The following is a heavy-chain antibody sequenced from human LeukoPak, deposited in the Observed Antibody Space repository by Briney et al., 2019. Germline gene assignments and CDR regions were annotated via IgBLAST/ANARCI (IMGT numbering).Heavy chain of an antibody. CDR1: GFTFSSYA. CDR2: ISSSGSTI. J-gene: IGHJ4*02. Sequence: GGSLRLSCAASGFTFSSYAMSWIRQAPGKGLEWVSYISSSGSTIYYADSVKGRFTISRDNAKNSLYLQMNSLRAEDTAVYYCARGPARRGPRKPEFDYWGQGTLVTVSS. CDR3: ARGPARRGPRKPEFDY. V-gene: IGHV3-11*01.